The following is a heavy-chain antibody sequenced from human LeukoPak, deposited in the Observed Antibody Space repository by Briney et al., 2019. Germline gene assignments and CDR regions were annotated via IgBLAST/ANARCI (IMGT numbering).Heavy chain of an antibody. Sequence: SETLSLTCTVSGGSISSYYWSWIRQPAGKGLEWIGRIYTSGSTNYNPSLKSRLTMSVDTSKNQFSLKLSSVTAADTAVYYCARDGAYYDSSGSAPFDYWGQGTLVTVSS. D-gene: IGHD3-22*01. J-gene: IGHJ4*02. CDR2: IYTSGST. CDR3: ARDGAYYDSSGSAPFDY. V-gene: IGHV4-4*07. CDR1: GGSISSYY.